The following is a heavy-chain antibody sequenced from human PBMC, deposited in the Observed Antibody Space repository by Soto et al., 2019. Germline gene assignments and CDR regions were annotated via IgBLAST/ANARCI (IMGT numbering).Heavy chain of an antibody. Sequence: SQSPSLTCAFPGDSVSSNSAASNWIRQSPSRGLEWPGRTSYRSKWYTDYAVSVKSRIPINPDTSQNQFTLQANSVTPDDMAMYYCASEYLEPARDERYFDNWGQGTLVTVSS. D-gene: IGHD1-1*01. V-gene: IGHV6-1*01. CDR3: ASEYLEPARDERYFDN. J-gene: IGHJ4*02. CDR1: GDSVSSNSAA. CDR2: TSYRSKWYT.